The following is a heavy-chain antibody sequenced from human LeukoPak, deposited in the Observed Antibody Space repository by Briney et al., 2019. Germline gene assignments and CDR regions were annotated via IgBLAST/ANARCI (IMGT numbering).Heavy chain of an antibody. CDR1: GFTFSSYE. D-gene: IGHD2-2*01. J-gene: IGHJ6*04. Sequence: PGGSLRLSCAASGFTFSSYEMNWVRQAPGKGLEWVSYISSSGSTIYYADSVKGRFTISRDNAKNSLYLQMNSLRAEDTAVYYCARAGYCSSTRCPSHYYYGMDVWGKGTTVTVSS. CDR2: ISSSGSTI. V-gene: IGHV3-48*03. CDR3: ARAGYCSSTRCPSHYYYGMDV.